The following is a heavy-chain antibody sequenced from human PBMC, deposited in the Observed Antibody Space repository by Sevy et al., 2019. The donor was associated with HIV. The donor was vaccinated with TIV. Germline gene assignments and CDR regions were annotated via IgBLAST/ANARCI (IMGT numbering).Heavy chain of an antibody. V-gene: IGHV1-24*01. CDR3: ATTKDYYDSSGDPFDY. J-gene: IGHJ4*02. CDR2: FDPEDGET. Sequence: ASVKVSCKVSGKTLSDLSMHWVRQAPGKGLEWMGSFDPEDGETLYAQTFRARVTMTEDTSTDTAYIELSSLRSEDTAVYYCATTKDYYDSSGDPFDYWGQGSLVTVSS. D-gene: IGHD3-22*01. CDR1: GKTLSDLS.